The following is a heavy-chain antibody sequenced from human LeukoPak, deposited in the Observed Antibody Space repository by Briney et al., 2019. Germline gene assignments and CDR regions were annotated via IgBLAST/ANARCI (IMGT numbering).Heavy chain of an antibody. D-gene: IGHD6-19*01. CDR3: ATVPQWPHAFDI. V-gene: IGHV1-24*01. CDR1: GYTLTELS. CDR2: FDPEDGET. J-gene: IGHJ3*02. Sequence: GASVKVSCKVSGYTLTELSMHWVRQAPGKGLEWMGGFDPEDGETIYAQKFQGRVTMTEDTSTDTAYMELSSLRSEDTAVYYCATVPQWPHAFDIWGQGTMVTVSS.